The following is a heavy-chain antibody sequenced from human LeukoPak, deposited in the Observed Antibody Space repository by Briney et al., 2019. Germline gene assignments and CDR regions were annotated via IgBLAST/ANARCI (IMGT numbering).Heavy chain of an antibody. CDR1: GYTFTSCG. CDR2: ISAYNGNT. Sequence: SVKVSCKASGYTFTSCGISWVRQAPGQGLEWMGWISAYNGNTNYAQKLQGRVTMTTDTSTSTAYMELRSLRSDDTAVYYCARVNSNYYYYMDVWGKGTTVTVSS. CDR3: ARVNSNYYYYMDV. V-gene: IGHV1-18*01. J-gene: IGHJ6*03. D-gene: IGHD4-11*01.